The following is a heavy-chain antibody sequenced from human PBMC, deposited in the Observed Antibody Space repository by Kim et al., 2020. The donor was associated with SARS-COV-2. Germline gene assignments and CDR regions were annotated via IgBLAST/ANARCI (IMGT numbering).Heavy chain of an antibody. Sequence: GGSLRLSCAASGFTFSSYAMSWVRQAPGKGLEWVSAISGSGGSTYYADSVKGRFTISRDNSKNTLYLQMNSLRAEDTAVYYCAKEPHVLRYSPADFQHGGQGTLVTVSS. CDR3: AKEPHVLRYSPADFQH. V-gene: IGHV3-23*01. CDR1: GFTFSSYA. J-gene: IGHJ1*01. D-gene: IGHD3-9*01. CDR2: ISGSGGST.